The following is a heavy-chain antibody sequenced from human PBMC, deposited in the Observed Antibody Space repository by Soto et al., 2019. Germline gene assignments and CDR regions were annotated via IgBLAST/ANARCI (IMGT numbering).Heavy chain of an antibody. Sequence: QVQLVQSGAEVKKPGASVKVSCKASGYTFTNYGISWVRQAPGQGLEWMGWISAYNGNKKYAQKAQGRVTMTTDTSTSPAYMERRSLRSDDTAVYYCARDSPPVDYWGQGTLVTVSS. J-gene: IGHJ4*02. CDR2: ISAYNGNK. V-gene: IGHV1-18*01. CDR1: GYTFTNYG. CDR3: ARDSPPVDY.